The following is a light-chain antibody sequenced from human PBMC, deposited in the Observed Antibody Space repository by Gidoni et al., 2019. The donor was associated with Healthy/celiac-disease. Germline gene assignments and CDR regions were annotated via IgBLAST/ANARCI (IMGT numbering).Light chain of an antibody. V-gene: IGKV3-20*01. Sequence: EIVLTQSPGTLSLSQGERATLSCRASQSVSSSYLAWYQQKPGQAPRLLIYGASSRATGIPDRFSGSGAGTDFTLTSSRLEAEDVAVYYCQQYGRSPFTFGPGTKVDIK. CDR1: QSVSSSY. CDR2: GAS. J-gene: IGKJ3*01. CDR3: QQYGRSPFT.